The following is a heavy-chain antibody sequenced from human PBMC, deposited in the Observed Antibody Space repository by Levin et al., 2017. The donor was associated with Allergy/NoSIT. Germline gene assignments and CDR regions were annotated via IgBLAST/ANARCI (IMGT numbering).Heavy chain of an antibody. CDR1: GFTFSSYG. CDR3: AKWHCSGGNCYSGVAYFDY. J-gene: IGHJ4*02. CDR2: ISFDGSNP. D-gene: IGHD2-15*01. V-gene: IGHV3-30*18. Sequence: SCAASGFTFSSYGMHWVRQAPGKGLEWVAVISFDGSNPYYADSVKGRFTISRDSSKNTLYLQMNSLRAEDTAVYFCAKWHCSGGNCYSGVAYFDYWGQGTLVTVSS.